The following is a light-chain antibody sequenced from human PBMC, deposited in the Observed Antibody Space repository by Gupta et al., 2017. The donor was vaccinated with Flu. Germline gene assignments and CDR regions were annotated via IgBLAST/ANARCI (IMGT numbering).Light chain of an antibody. V-gene: IGKV3-11*01. CDR1: QSVSSY. CDR2: DAS. J-gene: IGKJ2*01. CDR3: QQRSNWYN. Sequence: EIVLTQSPATLSLSPGERATLSCRASQSVSSYLAWDQQKPGQAPRLIIYDASNRDTGITARFRGSGEGIDFTLTSSRREQEGFEVYYVQQRSNWYNFGQGTKLEIK.